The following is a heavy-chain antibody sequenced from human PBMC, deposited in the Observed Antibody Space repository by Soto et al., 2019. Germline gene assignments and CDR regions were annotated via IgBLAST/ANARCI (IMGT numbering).Heavy chain of an antibody. CDR2: IIPILGIA. CDR3: ASQRIWLQLPFYY. D-gene: IGHD5-12*01. CDR1: GGTFSSYT. J-gene: IGHJ4*02. V-gene: IGHV1-69*02. Sequence: QVQLVQSGAEVKKPGSSVKVSCKASGGTFSSYTISWVRQAPGQGLEWMGRIIPILGIANYAQKFQVRVTITADKSTSTAYMELSSLRSDDTAVYYFASQRIWLQLPFYYWRQGTLVTVSS.